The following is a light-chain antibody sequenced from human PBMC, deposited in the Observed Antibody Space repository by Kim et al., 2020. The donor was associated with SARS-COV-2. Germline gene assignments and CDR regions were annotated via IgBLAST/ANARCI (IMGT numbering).Light chain of an antibody. CDR2: SIS. V-gene: IGKV3-20*01. Sequence: EIVLTQSPGTLSLSLGERATLSCRPSQSVSRYLAWYQQKPGQAPRLLIYSISTRATGIPDRFTGSGSGTDFTLTISRLEPEDFAMYYCQQYGSSPLTFGGGTKVDIK. CDR3: QQYGSSPLT. CDR1: QSVSRY. J-gene: IGKJ4*01.